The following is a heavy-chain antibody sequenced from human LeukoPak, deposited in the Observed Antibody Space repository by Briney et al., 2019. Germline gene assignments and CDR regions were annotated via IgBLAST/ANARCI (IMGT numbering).Heavy chain of an antibody. CDR2: INPNSGGT. Sequence: ASVKVSCKDSGYTLTGYYMHWVRQAPGQGLEWMGRINPNSGGTNSAQKFQGRVTMTRDTSISTAYMELSRLRFDDTAVYYCARAKGAVDHNWFDPWGQGTLVTVSS. CDR3: ARAKGAVDHNWFDP. J-gene: IGHJ5*02. D-gene: IGHD6-19*01. V-gene: IGHV1-2*06. CDR1: GYTLTGYY.